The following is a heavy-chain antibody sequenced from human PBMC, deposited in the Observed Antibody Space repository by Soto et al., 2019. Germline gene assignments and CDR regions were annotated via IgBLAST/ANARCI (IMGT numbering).Heavy chain of an antibody. CDR1: GYPLTAKH. CDR2: INPSSGGT. V-gene: IGHV1-2*02. D-gene: IGHD6-13*01. J-gene: IGHJ5*02. CDR3: AKGGSSWTEWFDP. Sequence: SVKVSCKASGYPLTAKHLHWVRQAPVQGLEWMGWINPSSGGTKEAQKFRGRVTMTRDTSISAAYMELSRLTSDDTAVYYCAKGGSSWTEWFDPWGQGTLVTVSS.